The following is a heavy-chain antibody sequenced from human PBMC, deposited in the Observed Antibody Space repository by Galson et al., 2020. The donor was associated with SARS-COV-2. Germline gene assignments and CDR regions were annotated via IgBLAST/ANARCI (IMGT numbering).Heavy chain of an antibody. J-gene: IGHJ4*02. V-gene: IGHV4-38-2*02. CDR2: IFNSGST. Sequence: SETLSLTCTVSGYSISSGYFWGWIRQHPGKGLEWMGCIFNSGSTYYNPSLKSRVTISVDTSKNQFSLKLSSVTAADTAVYYCATYSVVVVAPTPLRADYWGQGTLVTVSS. D-gene: IGHD2-15*01. CDR1: GYSISSGYF. CDR3: ATYSVVVVAPTPLRADY.